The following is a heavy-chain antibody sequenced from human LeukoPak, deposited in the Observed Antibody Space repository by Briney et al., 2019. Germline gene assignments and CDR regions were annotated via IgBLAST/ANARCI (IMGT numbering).Heavy chain of an antibody. CDR2: IYYSGST. D-gene: IGHD3-22*01. J-gene: IGHJ4*02. Sequence: SQTLSLTCTVSGGSISSGDYYWSWIRQPPGKGLEWIRYIYYSGSTYYNPSLKSRVTISVDTSKNQFSLKLSSVTAADTAVYYCARALVSSGPEDYWGQGTLVTVSS. V-gene: IGHV4-30-4*01. CDR1: GGSISSGDYY. CDR3: ARALVSSGPEDY.